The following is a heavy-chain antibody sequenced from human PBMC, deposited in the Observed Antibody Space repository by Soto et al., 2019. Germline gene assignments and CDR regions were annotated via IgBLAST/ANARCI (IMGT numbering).Heavy chain of an antibody. D-gene: IGHD2-15*01. J-gene: IGHJ5*02. CDR2: IIPIFGTA. CDR1: GGTFSSYA. CDR3: ARGYCSGCSCYFWRWFAP. Sequence: QVQLLQSGAEVKKPGSSVKVSCKASGGTFSSYAISWVRQAPGQGLEWMGGIIPIFGTANYAQKFQGRVTITADESTSTAYMELSSLRSEDTAVYYCARGYCSGCSCYFWRWFAPWGQGTLVTVSS. V-gene: IGHV1-69*01.